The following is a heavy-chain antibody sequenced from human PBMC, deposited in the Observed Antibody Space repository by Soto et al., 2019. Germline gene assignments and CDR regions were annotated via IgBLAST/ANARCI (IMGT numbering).Heavy chain of an antibody. D-gene: IGHD4-17*01. V-gene: IGHV3-21*06. CDR3: ARVLVTTSLDAFDI. CDR2: IRTSVGDT. J-gene: IGHJ3*02. Sequence: GGSLRLSCAASGFTFSSYAMNWVRQAPGKGLEWVSTIRTSVGDTNYAESVKGRFTISRDNVKNSLYLQMNSLRAEDTAVYYCARVLVTTSLDAFDIWGQGTMVTVSS. CDR1: GFTFSSYA.